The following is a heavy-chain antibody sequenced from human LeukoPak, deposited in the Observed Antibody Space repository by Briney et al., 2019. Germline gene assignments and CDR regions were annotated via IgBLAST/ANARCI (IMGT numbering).Heavy chain of an antibody. D-gene: IGHD5-12*01. CDR1: GFIFSSYA. J-gene: IGHJ6*03. CDR3: AKDIMATIAVHYYYYMDV. Sequence: GGSLRLSCAASGFIFSSYAMSWVRQAPGKGLEWVSAISGSGGSTYYADSVNGRFTISRDNSKNTLYLKMNSLRAEDTAVYYCAKDIMATIAVHYYYYMDVWGKGTTVTVSS. CDR2: ISGSGGST. V-gene: IGHV3-23*01.